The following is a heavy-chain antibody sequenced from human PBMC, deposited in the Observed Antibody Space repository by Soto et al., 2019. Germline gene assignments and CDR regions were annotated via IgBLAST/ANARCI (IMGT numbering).Heavy chain of an antibody. J-gene: IGHJ4*02. D-gene: IGHD1-26*01. CDR1: GFTFSSYS. V-gene: IGHV3-48*01. CDR3: AGDHGWEGGGGDY. CDR2: ISSSSTI. Sequence: EVQLVESGGGLVQPGGSLRLSCAAAGFTFSSYSMNWVRQAPGKGLEWVSYISSSSTIYYADSVKGRFTISRDNAKNSLYLQKISLRAEETAVYYCAGDHGWEGGGGDYWGQGTLVTVSS.